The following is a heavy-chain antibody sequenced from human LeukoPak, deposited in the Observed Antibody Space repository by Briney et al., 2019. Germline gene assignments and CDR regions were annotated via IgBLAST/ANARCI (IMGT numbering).Heavy chain of an antibody. D-gene: IGHD6-19*01. Sequence: GGSLRLSCAASGFTFSSFGMSWVRQAPGKGLEWVSAISVSGDSTNYADSVKGRFTISRDNSKNTLYLQMNSLRAEDTAVYYCARGASGLDYWGQGTLVTVSS. J-gene: IGHJ4*02. CDR2: ISVSGDST. CDR3: ARGASGLDY. V-gene: IGHV3-23*01. CDR1: GFTFSSFG.